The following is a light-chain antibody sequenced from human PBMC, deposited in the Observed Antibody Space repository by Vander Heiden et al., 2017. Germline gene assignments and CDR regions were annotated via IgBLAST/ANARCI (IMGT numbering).Light chain of an antibody. CDR3: QQNRT. CDR1: QRVSSHY. J-gene: IGKJ1*01. Sequence: EIALTPSPRTLSLSQGERATLSCRVNQRVSSHYLAWYQKKPGQAPRLLMYDASSRATGISDRFSGSGSGTDFTLPITRLEPEDFAVYYCQQNRTFGQGTKVEIK. CDR2: DAS. V-gene: IGKV3-20*01.